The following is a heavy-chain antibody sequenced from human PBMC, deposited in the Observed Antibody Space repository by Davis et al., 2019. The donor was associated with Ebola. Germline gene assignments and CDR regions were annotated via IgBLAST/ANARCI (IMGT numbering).Heavy chain of an antibody. J-gene: IGHJ2*01. Sequence: PSETLSLTCAVSGSSISSDDYWGWIRQPPGKGLQWLGSVYYSGSTHFNPSFKSRVTISVDTSKKQFSLRLTSVTPADTAVYYCARGRGPDWYFDLWGRGTLVTVSS. CDR2: VYYSGST. D-gene: IGHD1-26*01. CDR1: GSSISSDDY. V-gene: IGHV4-38-2*01. CDR3: ARGRGPDWYFDL.